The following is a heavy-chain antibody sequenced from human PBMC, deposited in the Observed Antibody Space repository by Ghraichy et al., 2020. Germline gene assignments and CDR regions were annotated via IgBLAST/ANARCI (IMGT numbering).Heavy chain of an antibody. Sequence: GGSLRLSCSASGFSFSSYAMSWVRQAPGRGLEWVSTISGSGGSTYYADSVQGRFTISRDNSNYTLFLQMNSLRAEDTAIYFCAKDGYGGNSYFYYHGADVWGQGTTVSVSS. CDR1: GFSFSSYA. CDR2: ISGSGGST. CDR3: AKDGYGGNSYFYYHGADV. V-gene: IGHV3-23*01. D-gene: IGHD4-23*01. J-gene: IGHJ6*02.